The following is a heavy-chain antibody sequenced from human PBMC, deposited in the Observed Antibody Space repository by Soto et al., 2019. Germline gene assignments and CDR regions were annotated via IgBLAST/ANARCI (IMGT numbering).Heavy chain of an antibody. CDR1: GGSFSGYY. D-gene: IGHD6-19*01. CDR3: ARFSGSYYYAMDV. V-gene: IGHV4-34*01. J-gene: IGHJ6*02. Sequence: SETLSLTCAVYGGSFSGYYWSWIRQPPGKGLEWIGEINHSGVTNYKPSLKRRVTISVDASKNQFSLQLKSVTAADTALYYCARFSGSYYYAMDVWGQGSTVTVSS. CDR2: INHSGVT.